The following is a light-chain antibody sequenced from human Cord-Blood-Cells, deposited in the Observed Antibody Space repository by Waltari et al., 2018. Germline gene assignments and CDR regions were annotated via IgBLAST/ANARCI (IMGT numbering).Light chain of an antibody. J-gene: IGKJ1*01. V-gene: IGKV1-39*01. CDR3: QQSYSTWT. CDR2: AAS. CDR1: QSISIY. Sequence: DIQMTQSQSSLSASVGDRVTITCRASQSISIYLNWYQQKPGKAPKLLISAASSLQIGVPSSFSGSGSETDFTLTISNLQPEDFSTYYCQQSYSTWTFGQGTKVEIK.